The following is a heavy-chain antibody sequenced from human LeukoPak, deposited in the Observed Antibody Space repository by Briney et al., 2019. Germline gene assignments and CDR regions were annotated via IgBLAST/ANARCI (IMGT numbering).Heavy chain of an antibody. J-gene: IGHJ4*02. CDR2: IIPILGIA. D-gene: IGHD2-2*02. CDR3: ASPAVPAAIQV. Sequence: SVKVSCKASGGTFSSYTISWVRQAPGQGLEWMGRIIPILGIANYAQKFQGRVTITADKSTSTAYIELSSLRSEDTAVYYCASPAVPAAIQVWGQGTLVTVSS. CDR1: GGTFSSYT. V-gene: IGHV1-69*02.